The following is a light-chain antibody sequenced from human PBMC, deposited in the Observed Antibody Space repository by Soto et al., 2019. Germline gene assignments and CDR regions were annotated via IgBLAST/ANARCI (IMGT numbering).Light chain of an antibody. CDR1: QSVNSY. CDR3: QHRYGFT. Sequence: ETVLTQSPATLSLYPGERATLSCRASQSVNSYLAWYQQKPGQAPRLLIHDATHRATGIPARFSGSGSGTDFTLTISSLEPEDFAVYYCQHRYGFTFGPGTKVDIK. V-gene: IGKV3-11*01. J-gene: IGKJ3*01. CDR2: DAT.